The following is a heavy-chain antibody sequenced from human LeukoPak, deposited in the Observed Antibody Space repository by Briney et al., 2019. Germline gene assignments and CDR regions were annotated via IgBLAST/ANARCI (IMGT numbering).Heavy chain of an antibody. D-gene: IGHD6-19*01. CDR2: TSYDESTK. Sequence: GGSLRLSCAASGFTFSSYAMHWVRQAPGKGLEWVAVTSYDESTKHYADSVKGRFTISRDNYKNTLYLQMNSLRADDTAVYYCARGRKWLLTFDLWGQGTLVTVSS. J-gene: IGHJ4*02. CDR3: ARGRKWLLTFDL. CDR1: GFTFSSYA. V-gene: IGHV3-30-3*01.